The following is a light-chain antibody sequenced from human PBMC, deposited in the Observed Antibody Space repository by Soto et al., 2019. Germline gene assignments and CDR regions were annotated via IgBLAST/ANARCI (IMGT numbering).Light chain of an antibody. Sequence: QSALTQPASVSGSPGQSITISCTGTSSDVGGYNYVSWYQQHPGKAPNLMIYDVSNRPSGVSNRFSCSKSGNTSSLTSSGLQAEDDADYYCSSYTSSSTLVFGGGTQLTVL. V-gene: IGLV2-14*01. CDR2: DVS. CDR1: SSDVGGYNY. CDR3: SSYTSSSTLV. J-gene: IGLJ2*01.